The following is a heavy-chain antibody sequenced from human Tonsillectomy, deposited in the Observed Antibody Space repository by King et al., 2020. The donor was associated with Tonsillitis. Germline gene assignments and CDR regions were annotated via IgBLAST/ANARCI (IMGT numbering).Heavy chain of an antibody. V-gene: IGHV3-73*01. CDR2: IRSKANSYAT. D-gene: IGHD3-10*01. CDR3: TRRVSEGSLDY. Sequence: VQLVESGGGLVQPGGSLRLSCAASGFTFSGSAMHWVRQASGKGLEWVGRIRSKANSYATEYAASVKGRFTISRDDSKNTAYLQMNSLKTEDTAVYYCTRRVSEGSLDYWGQGTLVTVSS. J-gene: IGHJ4*02. CDR1: GFTFSGSA.